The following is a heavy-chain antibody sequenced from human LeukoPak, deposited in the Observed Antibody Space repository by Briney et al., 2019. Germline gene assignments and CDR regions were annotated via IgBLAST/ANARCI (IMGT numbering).Heavy chain of an antibody. J-gene: IGHJ4*02. CDR3: ARDPLFGDYFFDY. D-gene: IGHD3-10*01. Sequence: KRLEWASYISSSGSTIYYVDSVKGRFTISRDNAKNSLYLQMNSLRAEDTAVHYCARDPLFGDYFFDYWGQGTLVTVSS. CDR2: ISSSGSTI. V-gene: IGHV3-48*03.